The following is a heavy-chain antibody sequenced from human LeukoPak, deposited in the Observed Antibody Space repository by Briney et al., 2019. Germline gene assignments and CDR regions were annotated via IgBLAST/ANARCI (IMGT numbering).Heavy chain of an antibody. CDR3: ARAKNWNNLGDYYYYMDV. CDR2: INPNSGGT. D-gene: IGHD1/OR15-1a*01. Sequence: ASVKVSCKASGYTFTSYYMHWARQAPGQGLEWMGWINPNSGGTNYAQKFQGRVTMTRDTSISTAYMELSRLRSDDTAVYHCARAKNWNNLGDYYYYMDVWGKGTTVTVSS. CDR1: GYTFTSYY. V-gene: IGHV1-2*02. J-gene: IGHJ6*03.